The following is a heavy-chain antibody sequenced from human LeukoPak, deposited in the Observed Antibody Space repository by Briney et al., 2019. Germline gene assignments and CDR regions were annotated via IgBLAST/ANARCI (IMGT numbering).Heavy chain of an antibody. D-gene: IGHD3-10*01. Sequence: GGSLRLSCAASGFTFSNYAINWVRQAPGKWLEWVSAISGSGATTHHADSVRGRFTISRDSTTNSLYLQMNSLRREDTALYYCAKDVGSSIYYYGMDVWGQGTTAVVSS. J-gene: IGHJ6*02. CDR2: ISGSGATT. V-gene: IGHV3-23*01. CDR1: GFTFSNYA. CDR3: AKDVGSSIYYYGMDV.